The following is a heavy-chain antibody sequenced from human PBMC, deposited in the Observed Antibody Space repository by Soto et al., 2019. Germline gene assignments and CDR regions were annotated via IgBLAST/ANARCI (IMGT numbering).Heavy chain of an antibody. CDR2: IYYSGST. V-gene: IGHV4-30-4*01. CDR1: GGSISSGDYY. CDR3: ARDRWFRGVLSSPPPYYYYYGMDV. Sequence: SETLSLTCTVSGGSISSGDYYWSWIRQPPGKGLEWIGHIYYSGSTYYNPSLKSLFILSVDTSKNQFSLKLISVTAADTALYYCARDRWFRGVLSSPPPYYYYYGMDVWGQGTTVTVSS. D-gene: IGHD3-10*01. J-gene: IGHJ6*02.